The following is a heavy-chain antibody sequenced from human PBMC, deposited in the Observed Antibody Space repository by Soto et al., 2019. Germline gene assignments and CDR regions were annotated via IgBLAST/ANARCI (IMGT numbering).Heavy chain of an antibody. V-gene: IGHV4-34*01. Sequence: SETLSLTCTVYGGSFSGYYWSWIRQPPGKGLEWIGEINHSGSTNYNPSLKSRVTISVDTSKNQFSLKLSSVTAADTAVYYCASTGYCSSTICLNWSAPRGEGTPVPVSP. J-gene: IGHJ5*02. CDR3: ASTGYCSSTICLNWSAP. D-gene: IGHD2-2*01. CDR1: GGSFSGYY. CDR2: INHSGST.